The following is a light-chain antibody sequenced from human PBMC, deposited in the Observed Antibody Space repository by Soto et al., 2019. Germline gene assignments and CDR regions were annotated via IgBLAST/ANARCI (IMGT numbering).Light chain of an antibody. CDR2: KAS. CDR1: QSISSW. J-gene: IGKJ5*01. Sequence: DIQMTPSPSTLSASVGDRVTITCRASQSISSWLAWYQQKPGKAPKLLIYKASSLESGVPSRFSGSGSGTEFTLTISSLQPDDFATYYCQHYNSYPTFGQGTRLEIK. V-gene: IGKV1-5*03. CDR3: QHYNSYPT.